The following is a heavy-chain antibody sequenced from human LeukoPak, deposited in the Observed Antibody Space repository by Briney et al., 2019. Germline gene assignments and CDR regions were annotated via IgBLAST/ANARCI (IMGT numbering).Heavy chain of an antibody. J-gene: IGHJ5*02. V-gene: IGHV3-9*01. CDR1: GFTFDDYA. CDR2: ISWNSGSI. D-gene: IGHD3-10*01. Sequence: HPGRSLRLSCAASGFTFDDYAMHWVRQAPGKGLEWVSGISWNSGSIGYADSVKGRFTISRDNAKNSLYLQMNSLRAEDTALYYCAKPSGSWGQGTLVTVSS. CDR3: AKPSGS.